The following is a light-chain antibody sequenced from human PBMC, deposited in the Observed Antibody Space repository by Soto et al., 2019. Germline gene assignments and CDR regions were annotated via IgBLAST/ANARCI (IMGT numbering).Light chain of an antibody. Sequence: DIQMTQSPSSLSASVGGRVNITCRASQSVSTYLNWYQQKPGKAPKLLIYAASSLQSGVPSRFSGSGSGTDFTLTISSLHPEDFATYYCPQSYSTPFPFGQGTKLEIK. CDR1: QSVSTY. CDR3: PQSYSTPFP. CDR2: AAS. J-gene: IGKJ2*01. V-gene: IGKV1-39*01.